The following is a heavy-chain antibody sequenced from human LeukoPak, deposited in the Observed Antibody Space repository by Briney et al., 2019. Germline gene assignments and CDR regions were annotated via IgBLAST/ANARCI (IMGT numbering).Heavy chain of an antibody. CDR1: GGYISTSNYY. CDR2: IYYSGST. V-gene: IGHV4-39*01. CDR3: ARFFYYDASLPPY. Sequence: NPSETLSLTCSVSGGYISTSNYYWGWIRQPPGKGLELIGTIYYSGSTYYNPSLQSRVTISLDTSKNQFSLHVRSVTAVDTATYYCARFFYYDASLPPYWGQGTLVIVSS. J-gene: IGHJ4*02. D-gene: IGHD3-16*01.